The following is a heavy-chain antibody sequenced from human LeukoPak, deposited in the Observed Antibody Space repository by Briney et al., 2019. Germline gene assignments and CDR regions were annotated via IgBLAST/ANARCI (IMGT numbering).Heavy chain of an antibody. CDR3: ARGPLFGVVITFDY. D-gene: IGHD3-3*01. CDR2: VNHSGST. CDR1: GGSFSGYY. Sequence: SESLSLTCAVYGGSFSGYYWSWIRQPPGKGREWIGEVNHSGSTNYNPSLKSRVTISVDTSKNQFSLKLSSVTAADTAVYYCARGPLFGVVITFDYWGQGTLVTVSS. V-gene: IGHV4-34*01. J-gene: IGHJ4*02.